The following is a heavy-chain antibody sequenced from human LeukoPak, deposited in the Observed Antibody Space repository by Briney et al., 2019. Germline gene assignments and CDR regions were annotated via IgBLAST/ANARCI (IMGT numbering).Heavy chain of an antibody. J-gene: IGHJ4*02. Sequence: PSETLSLTCTVSGGSISSSSYYWGWIRQPPGKGLEWIGSIYYSGSTYYNPSLKSRVTISVDTSKNQFSLKLSSVTAADTAVYYCARIPYIVATITSGYFDYWGQGTLVTVSS. CDR1: GGSISSSSYY. CDR3: ARIPYIVATITSGYFDY. D-gene: IGHD5-12*01. CDR2: IYYSGST. V-gene: IGHV4-39*01.